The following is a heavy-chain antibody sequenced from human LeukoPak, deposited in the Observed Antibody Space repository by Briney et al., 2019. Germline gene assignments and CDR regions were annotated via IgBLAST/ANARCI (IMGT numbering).Heavy chain of an antibody. CDR3: ARMGRELDC. J-gene: IGHJ4*02. D-gene: IGHD1-1*01. CDR1: GFTFTDYY. CDR2: ISGSGSNR. Sequence: GGSLRLSCAASGFTFTDYYMTWIRQAPGKGLEWVSCISGSGSNRDYADSVKGRFTISRDNAENSLYLQLNNLRAEDTAVYYCARMGRELDCWGQGTRVTVSS. V-gene: IGHV3-11*01.